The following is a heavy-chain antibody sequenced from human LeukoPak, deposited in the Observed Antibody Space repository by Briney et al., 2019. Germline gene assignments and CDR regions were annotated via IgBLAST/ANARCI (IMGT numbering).Heavy chain of an antibody. CDR1: GYSISSGYY. Sequence: PSATLSLTCTVSGYSISSGYYWGWIRQPPGKGLEWIGSIDHSGSTYYNPSLKSRGTISVASSKNQFSLKLSSVTAADTAVYFCARDLTVYTFDNWGQGTLVTVSS. J-gene: IGHJ4*02. D-gene: IGHD4-11*01. CDR3: ARDLTVYTFDN. V-gene: IGHV4-38-2*02. CDR2: IDHSGST.